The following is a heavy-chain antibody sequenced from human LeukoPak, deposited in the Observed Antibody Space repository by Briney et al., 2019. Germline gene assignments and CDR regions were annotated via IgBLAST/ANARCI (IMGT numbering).Heavy chain of an antibody. CDR1: GGSISSGGYY. CDR2: IYSGGTT. Sequence: PSETLSLTCTVSGGSISSGGYYWSWVRQAPGKGLEWVSLIYSGGTTYYADSVEGRFTISRDNSKNTLYLQMNSLRDEDTAVYYCARARGVAAAVVDYWGQGTLVTVSS. CDR3: ARARGVAAAVVDY. V-gene: IGHV3-66*01. D-gene: IGHD6-13*01. J-gene: IGHJ4*02.